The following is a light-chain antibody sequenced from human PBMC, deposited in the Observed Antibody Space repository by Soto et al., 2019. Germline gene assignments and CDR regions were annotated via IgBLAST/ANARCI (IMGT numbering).Light chain of an antibody. Sequence: HSVLTQPASVSGSPGQSITISCTGTSSDIGSYNLVSWYQQHPGKAPRLMIFEGSKRPSGVSNRFSGSKSGNTASLTVSGLQAEDEADYYCCSYAHGSIYVFGTGTKVTVL. CDR2: EGS. V-gene: IGLV2-23*01. J-gene: IGLJ1*01. CDR1: SSDIGSYNL. CDR3: CSYAHGSIYV.